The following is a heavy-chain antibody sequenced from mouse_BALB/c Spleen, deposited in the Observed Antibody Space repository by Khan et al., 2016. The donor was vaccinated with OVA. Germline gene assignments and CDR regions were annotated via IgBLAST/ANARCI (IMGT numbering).Heavy chain of an antibody. CDR1: GFTFSSYS. D-gene: IGHD4-1*01. Sequence: EVQLLETGGDLVKPGGSLKLSCAASGFTFSSYSMSWVRQTPDKRLEWVASISSGGDYTYYQDSVKGRFTISRDNAKNTLYLQMSDLKSEDTAMHYCADHVTGSFAYWGQGTLVTVSA. J-gene: IGHJ3*01. CDR2: ISSGGDYT. CDR3: ADHVTGSFAY. V-gene: IGHV5-6*01.